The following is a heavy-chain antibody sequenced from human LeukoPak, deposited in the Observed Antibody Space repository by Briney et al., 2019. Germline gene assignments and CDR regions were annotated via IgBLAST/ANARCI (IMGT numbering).Heavy chain of an antibody. V-gene: IGHV3-30-3*01. Sequence: GGSLRLSCAASGFTFSSYAMSWVRQAPGKGLEWVAVISYDGSNKYYADSVKGRFTISRDNSKNTLYLQMNSLRAEDTAVYYCAREDYYYYGMDVWGQGTTVTVSS. CDR3: AREDYYYYGMDV. CDR1: GFTFSSYA. CDR2: ISYDGSNK. J-gene: IGHJ6*02.